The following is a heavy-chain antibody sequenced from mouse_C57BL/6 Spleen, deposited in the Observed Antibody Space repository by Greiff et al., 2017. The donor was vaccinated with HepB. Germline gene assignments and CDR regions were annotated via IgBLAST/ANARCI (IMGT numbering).Heavy chain of an antibody. D-gene: IGHD1-1*01. J-gene: IGHJ2*01. V-gene: IGHV1-69*01. Sequence: VQLQQPGAELVMPGASVKLSCKASGYTFTSYWMHWVKQRPGQGLEWIGEIDPSDSYTNYNQKFKGKSTLTVDKSSSTAYMQLSSLTSVDSAVYYCASETTRRYYFDYWGQGTTLTVSS. CDR3: ASETTRRYYFDY. CDR2: IDPSDSYT. CDR1: GYTFTSYW.